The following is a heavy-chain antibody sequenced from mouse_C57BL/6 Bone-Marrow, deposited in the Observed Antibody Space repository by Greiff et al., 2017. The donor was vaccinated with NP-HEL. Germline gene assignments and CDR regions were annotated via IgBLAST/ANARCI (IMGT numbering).Heavy chain of an antibody. CDR3: ARTLSTTVVASPDY. V-gene: IGHV1-55*01. D-gene: IGHD1-1*01. J-gene: IGHJ2*01. Sequence: VQLQQPGAELVKPGASVKMSCKASGYTFTSYWITWVKQRPGQGLEWIGDIYPGSGSTNYNEKFKSKATLTVDTTSSTAYLQLSSLTSEDSAVYYSARTLSTTVVASPDYWGQGTTLTVSS. CDR2: IYPGSGST. CDR1: GYTFTSYW.